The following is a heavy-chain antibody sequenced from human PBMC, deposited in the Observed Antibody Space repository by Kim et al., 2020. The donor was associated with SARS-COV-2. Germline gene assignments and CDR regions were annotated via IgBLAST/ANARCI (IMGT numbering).Heavy chain of an antibody. J-gene: IGHJ4*02. Sequence: NPAPRSRVTIAVNTSKNQFSLKLSSVTAADTAVYYCAREKNDYGDYAFDYWGQGTLVTVSS. D-gene: IGHD4-17*01. CDR3: AREKNDYGDYAFDY. V-gene: IGHV4-31*02.